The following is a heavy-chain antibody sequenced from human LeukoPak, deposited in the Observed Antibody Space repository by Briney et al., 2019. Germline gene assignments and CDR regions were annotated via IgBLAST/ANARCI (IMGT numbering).Heavy chain of an antibody. J-gene: IGHJ4*02. D-gene: IGHD2-2*01. CDR1: GYTFTSYG. Sequence: SVKVSCKASGYTFTSYGISWVRQAPGQXLXXMGRIIPILGIANYAQKFQGRVTITADKSTSTAYMELSSLRSEDTAVYYCAPGHDIVVVPAAPFDYWGQGTLVTVSS. CDR2: IIPILGIA. CDR3: APGHDIVVVPAAPFDY. V-gene: IGHV1-69*04.